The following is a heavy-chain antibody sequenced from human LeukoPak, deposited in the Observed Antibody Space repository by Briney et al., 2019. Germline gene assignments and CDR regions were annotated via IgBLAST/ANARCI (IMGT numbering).Heavy chain of an antibody. V-gene: IGHV1-24*01. D-gene: IGHD3-9*01. CDR2: FDPEDGET. J-gene: IGHJ4*02. CDR3: AAVLRYFDWLFS. CDR1: GYTLTELS. Sequence: GASVKVSCKVSGYTLTELSMHWVRQAPGKGLEWMGGFDPEDGETIYAQKFQGRVTMIEDTSTDTAYMELSSLRSEDTAVYYCAAVLRYFDWLFSWGQGTLVTVSS.